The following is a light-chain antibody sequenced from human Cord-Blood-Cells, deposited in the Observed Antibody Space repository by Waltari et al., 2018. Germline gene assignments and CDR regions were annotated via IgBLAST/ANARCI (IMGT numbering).Light chain of an antibody. Sequence: EIVLTQSPATLSLSPGERATLSCRASQSVSSYLAWYQQKPGQAPRLLIYDASNRATGIPCRFSGSGSGTVFTLTISSLEPEDFAVYYCQQRSNWPTFGQGTKVEIK. CDR1: QSVSSY. J-gene: IGKJ1*01. V-gene: IGKV3-11*01. CDR2: DAS. CDR3: QQRSNWPT.